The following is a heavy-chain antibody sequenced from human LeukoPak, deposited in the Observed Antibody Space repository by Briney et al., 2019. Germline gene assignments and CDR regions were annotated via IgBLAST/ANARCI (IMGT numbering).Heavy chain of an antibody. Sequence: GGSLRLSCAASGFTFSTYWMSWVRQAPGKGLGWVANIKQDGSEKYYVDSVKGRFTISRDNSKNTLYLQMNSLRAEDTAVYYCAKVPSIFGVVIYYFDYWGQGTLVTVSS. CDR2: IKQDGSEK. J-gene: IGHJ4*02. CDR3: AKVPSIFGVVIYYFDY. D-gene: IGHD3-3*01. V-gene: IGHV3-7*03. CDR1: GFTFSTYW.